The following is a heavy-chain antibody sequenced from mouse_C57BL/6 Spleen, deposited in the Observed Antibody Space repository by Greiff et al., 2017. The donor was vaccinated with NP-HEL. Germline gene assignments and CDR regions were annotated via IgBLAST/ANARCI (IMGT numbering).Heavy chain of an antibody. V-gene: IGHV14-2*01. CDR2: IYPEDGYT. J-gene: IGHJ2*01. CDR3: ARGGSYDDFDY. Sequence: VQLQQSGAELVKPGASVKLSCTASGFNITDYYMHWVKQRTEHGLEWIGRIYPEDGYTKYAPKFQGKATITADTSSNTAYVQLSSRTSSEAAVYYCARGGSYDDFDYWGQGTTLTVSS. D-gene: IGHD6-1*01. CDR1: GFNITDYY.